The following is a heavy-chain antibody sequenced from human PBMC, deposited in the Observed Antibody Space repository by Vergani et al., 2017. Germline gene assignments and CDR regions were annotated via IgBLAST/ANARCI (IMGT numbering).Heavy chain of an antibody. J-gene: IGHJ4*02. D-gene: IGHD5-24*01. V-gene: IGHV3-23*01. Sequence: EVQLLQSEGAVVQPGGSQRLSCVASGFTFISHAMSWFRQGHGQGLDGASSIKNTGDSTHYADSVKSRFTISRDNSKNTLYLQMNSIRVEDTAVYYCGRGSDNYNWGQGTLVTVSS. CDR3: GRGSDNYN. CDR2: IKNTGDST. CDR1: GFTFISHA.